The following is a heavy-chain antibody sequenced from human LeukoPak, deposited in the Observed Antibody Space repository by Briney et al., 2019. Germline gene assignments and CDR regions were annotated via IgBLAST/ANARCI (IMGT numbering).Heavy chain of an antibody. D-gene: IGHD1-1*01. J-gene: IGHJ4*02. CDR2: ISSDGSNK. CDR3: ARSGGGSTWYFDY. Sequence: GGSLRLSCAASGFSFSTYAMHWVRQAPGKGLEWVAVISSDGSNKYYADSVEGRFTISRDHSKNTTYVQMNSLRVEDTAVYYCARSGGGSTWYFDYWGQGTLVTVSS. CDR1: GFSFSTYA. V-gene: IGHV3-30*03.